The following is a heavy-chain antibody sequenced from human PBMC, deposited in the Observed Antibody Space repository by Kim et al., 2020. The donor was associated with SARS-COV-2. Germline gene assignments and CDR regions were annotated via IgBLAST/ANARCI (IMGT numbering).Heavy chain of an antibody. Sequence: TDYAQKIKGRVTITRDTSVSTSYLVLRRLTSDDTAVYYCTRKNVHWATLDFWGQGTLVTVAS. D-gene: IGHD7-27*01. J-gene: IGHJ4*02. CDR2: T. V-gene: IGHV1-2*02. CDR3: TRKNVHWATLDF.